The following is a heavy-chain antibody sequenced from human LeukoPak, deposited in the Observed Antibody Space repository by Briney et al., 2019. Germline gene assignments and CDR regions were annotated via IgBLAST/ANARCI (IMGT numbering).Heavy chain of an antibody. D-gene: IGHD3-22*01. V-gene: IGHV4-39*01. J-gene: IGHJ4*02. CDR1: GGSIISTFYY. CDR2: IHHSGST. CDR3: ARYWGPYDNSGAYFDY. Sequence: SETLSLTCTVSGGSIISTFYYWGWIRQAPGKGLEWIGSIHHSGSTSYSPSLNSRVTISVDTSKNQFSLRLSSVTAADTAMYYCARYWGPYDNSGAYFDYWGQGTLVTVSS.